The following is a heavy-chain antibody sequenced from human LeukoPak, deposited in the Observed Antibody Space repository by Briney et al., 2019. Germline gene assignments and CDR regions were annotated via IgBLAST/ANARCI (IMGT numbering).Heavy chain of an antibody. CDR2: IRYDGSNK. Sequence: GGSLRLSCAASGFTFSSYGMHWVRQAPGKGLEWVAFIRYDGSNKYYADSVKGRFTISRDNSKNTLYLQMNSLRAEDTAVYYCAKDPPPYYYDSSGSPEDYFDYWGQGTLVTVSS. J-gene: IGHJ4*02. D-gene: IGHD3-22*01. CDR1: GFTFSSYG. CDR3: AKDPPPYYYDSSGSPEDYFDY. V-gene: IGHV3-30*02.